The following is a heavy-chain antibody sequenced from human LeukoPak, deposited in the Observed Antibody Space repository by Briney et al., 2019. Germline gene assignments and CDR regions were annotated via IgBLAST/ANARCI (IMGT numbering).Heavy chain of an antibody. CDR2: ISGSGGST. CDR1: GFTFSSYA. Sequence: PGGSLRLSCAASGFTFSSYAMSWVRQAPGKGLEWVSAISGSGGSTYYADSVKGRFAISRDNSKNTLYLQMNSLRAEDTAVYYCAKDFSGSPYYFDYWGQGTLVTVSS. J-gene: IGHJ4*02. CDR3: AKDFSGSPYYFDY. D-gene: IGHD1-26*01. V-gene: IGHV3-23*01.